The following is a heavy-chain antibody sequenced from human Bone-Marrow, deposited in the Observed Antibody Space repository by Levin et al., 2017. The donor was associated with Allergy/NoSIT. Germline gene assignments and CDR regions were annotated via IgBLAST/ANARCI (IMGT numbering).Heavy chain of an antibody. CDR1: GFTVSSNY. D-gene: IGHD6-19*01. CDR2: IYSGGST. J-gene: IGHJ4*02. Sequence: GGSLRLSCAASGFTVSSNYMSWVRQAPGKGLEWVSVIYSGGSTYYADSVKGRFTISRDNSKNTLYLQMNSLRAEDTAVYYCARELYSSGWLQFDYWGQGTLVTVSS. CDR3: ARELYSSGWLQFDY. V-gene: IGHV3-53*01.